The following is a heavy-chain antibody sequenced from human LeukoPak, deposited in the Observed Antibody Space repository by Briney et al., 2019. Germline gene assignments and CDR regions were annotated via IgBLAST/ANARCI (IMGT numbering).Heavy chain of an antibody. CDR2: ISAYNGNT. J-gene: IGHJ4*02. CDR3: ARSPGYSSGWPYYYFDY. Sequence: ASVKVSCKASGYTFTSYGISWVRQAPGQGLEWMGWISAYNGNTNYAQKLQGRVTMTTDTSTSTAYMELSSLRSEDTAVYYCARSPGYSSGWPYYYFDYWGQGTLVTVSS. D-gene: IGHD6-19*01. V-gene: IGHV1-18*01. CDR1: GYTFTSYG.